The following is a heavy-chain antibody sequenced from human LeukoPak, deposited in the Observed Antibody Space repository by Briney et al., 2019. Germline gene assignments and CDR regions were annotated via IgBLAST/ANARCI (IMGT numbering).Heavy chain of an antibody. CDR1: GYSFTSYW. CDR3: ARSTWIQLLDSWRGAFDI. D-gene: IGHD5-18*01. Sequence: GESLKISCKGSGYSFTSYWIGWVRQMPGKGLEWMGIIYPGDSDTRYSPSFQGQVTISADKSISTAYLQWSSLKASDTAMYYCARSTWIQLLDSWRGAFDIWGQGTMVTVSS. V-gene: IGHV5-51*01. CDR2: IYPGDSDT. J-gene: IGHJ3*02.